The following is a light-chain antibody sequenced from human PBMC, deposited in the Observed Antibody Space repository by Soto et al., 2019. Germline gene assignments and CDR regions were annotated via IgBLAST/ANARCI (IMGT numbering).Light chain of an antibody. Sequence: DIQLTQSPSVLSASVGDTVTITCRASQALSNYLAWYQQKPGKAPDLLIYSASTLQSGVPSRFSGSGSETEFSLTIRALQPEDFATYYCQQLSRYPLTFGGGTRWISN. V-gene: IGKV1-9*01. CDR1: QALSNY. CDR3: QQLSRYPLT. J-gene: IGKJ4*01. CDR2: SAS.